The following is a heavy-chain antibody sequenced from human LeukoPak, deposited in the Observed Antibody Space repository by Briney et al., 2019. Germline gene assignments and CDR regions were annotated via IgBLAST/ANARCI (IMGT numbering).Heavy chain of an antibody. CDR2: LYSGGTT. V-gene: IGHV3-53*01. CDR3: ARIGDHYHWYLDL. Sequence: GGSLRLSCKGSGFDIGASYMNWVRQAPGKGLEWVSILYSGGTTYYADSVKGRFTVSRESSKNTLLLHMTSLRAEDTAVYYCARIGDHYHWYLDLWGRGTLVTASS. CDR1: GFDIGASY. J-gene: IGHJ2*01. D-gene: IGHD3-10*01.